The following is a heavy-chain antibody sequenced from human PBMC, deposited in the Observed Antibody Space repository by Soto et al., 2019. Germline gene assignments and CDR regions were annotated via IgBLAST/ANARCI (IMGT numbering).Heavy chain of an antibody. V-gene: IGHV3-23*01. CDR1: GFTFSTYA. Sequence: PGGSLRLSCAASGFTFSTYAMNWVRQAPGKGLEWVSSLGGSGGPTYYADSVRGRFTISRDNSKSTLYLQMDSLRAEDTAVYYCAKRKYCPSTTCFDFWGRGTLVTVSS. J-gene: IGHJ4*02. D-gene: IGHD2-2*01. CDR2: LGGSGGPT. CDR3: AKRKYCPSTTCFDF.